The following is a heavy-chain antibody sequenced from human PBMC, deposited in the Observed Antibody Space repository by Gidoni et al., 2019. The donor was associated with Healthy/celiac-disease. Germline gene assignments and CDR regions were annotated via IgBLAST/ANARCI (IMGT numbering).Heavy chain of an antibody. V-gene: IGHV3-20*04. D-gene: IGHD3-10*01. CDR2: INWNGGST. Sequence: VQLVASGGGVVRPGGSLRLSCAASGFTFDDYGMSWVRQAPGKGLEWVSGINWNGGSTGYADSVKGRFTISRDNAKNSLYLQMNSLRAEDTALYYCARGYGSGSYYYYGMDVWGQGTTVTVSS. CDR3: ARGYGSGSYYYYGMDV. CDR1: GFTFDDYG. J-gene: IGHJ6*02.